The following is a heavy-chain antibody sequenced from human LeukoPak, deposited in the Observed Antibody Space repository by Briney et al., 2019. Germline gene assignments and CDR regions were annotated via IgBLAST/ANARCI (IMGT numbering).Heavy chain of an antibody. J-gene: IGHJ4*02. D-gene: IGHD6-19*01. CDR2: IYFTGST. V-gene: IGHV4-39*01. Sequence: SESLSLTCTVSGGSINTNSYYWGWIRQPPGKGLEWNGSIYFTGSTYHNPSLQSRLTISVDTSKNQFFLELTSVTAADTALYYCARHRMRIAVASTHDYWGQGTQVTVSA. CDR3: ARHRMRIAVASTHDY. CDR1: GGSINTNSYY.